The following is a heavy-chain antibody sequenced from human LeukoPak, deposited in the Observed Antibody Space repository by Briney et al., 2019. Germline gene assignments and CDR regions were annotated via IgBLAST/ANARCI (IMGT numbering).Heavy chain of an antibody. CDR2: IYTSGST. V-gene: IGHV4-4*07. J-gene: IGHJ4*02. D-gene: IGHD2-15*01. CDR1: GGSISSYY. Sequence: PSETLSLTCTVSGGSISSYYWSWIRQPAGKGLEWIGRIYTSGSTNYNPSLKSRVTMSVDTSKNQFSLKLSSVTAADTAVYYCARENSCSGGSCYGYFDYWGQGTLVTVSS. CDR3: ARENSCSGGSCYGYFDY.